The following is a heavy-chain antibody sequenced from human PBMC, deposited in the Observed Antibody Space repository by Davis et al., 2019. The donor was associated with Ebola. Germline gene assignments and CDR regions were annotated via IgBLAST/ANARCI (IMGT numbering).Heavy chain of an antibody. D-gene: IGHD4-17*01. J-gene: IGHJ6*02. CDR1: GGSVSSGSYY. V-gene: IGHV4-61*01. Sequence: MPSETLSLTCTVSGGSVSSGSYYWSWIRQPPGKGLEWIGYIYYSGSTNYNPSLKSRVTISVDTSKNQFSLKLSSVTAADTAVYYCARGNTVTTILYYYYGMDVWGQGTTVTVSS. CDR2: IYYSGST. CDR3: ARGNTVTTILYYYYGMDV.